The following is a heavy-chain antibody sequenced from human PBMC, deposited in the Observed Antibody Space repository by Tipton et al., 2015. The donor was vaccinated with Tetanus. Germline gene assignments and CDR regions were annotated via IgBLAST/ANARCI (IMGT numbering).Heavy chain of an antibody. Sequence: LRLSCTVSGASIGSISYYWSWIRQPPGKGLEWIGYTYYSGSTGYNPSLKSRVTISIDSSKNQFSLKLNSVTAADTAVYYCARRGDYVFYYESSGYLWGAAFDIWGQGTMVSVSA. J-gene: IGHJ3*02. D-gene: IGHD3-22*01. CDR2: TYYSGST. CDR1: GASIGSISYY. V-gene: IGHV4-61*05. CDR3: ARRGDYVFYYESSGYLWGAAFDI.